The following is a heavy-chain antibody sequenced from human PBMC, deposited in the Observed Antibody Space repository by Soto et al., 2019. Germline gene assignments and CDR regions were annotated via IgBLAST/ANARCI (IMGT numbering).Heavy chain of an antibody. Sequence: GASVKVSCKASGYTFTSYYMHWVRQAPGQGLEWMGIINPSGGSTSYAQKFQGRVTMTGDTSTSTVYMELSSLRSEDTAVYYCARGGYSGDDYYGMDVWGQGTKVTVSS. V-gene: IGHV1-46*01. J-gene: IGHJ6*02. D-gene: IGHD5-12*01. CDR2: INPSGGST. CDR3: ARGGYSGDDYYGMDV. CDR1: GYTFTSYY.